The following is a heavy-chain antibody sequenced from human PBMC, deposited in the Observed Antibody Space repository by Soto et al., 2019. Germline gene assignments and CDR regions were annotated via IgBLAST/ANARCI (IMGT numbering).Heavy chain of an antibody. Sequence: EVEVLESGGGLQQPGGSLRLSCVASGFTFNAHAMTWVRQGPGVGPEWTSSISGDGKSTYYADSVKGRFTVSRDNSKNTLTLQMNSLRVEDTATYYCVKDWTGNKCPCLDVWGQGTTVTVSS. CDR1: GFTFNAHA. CDR3: VKDWTGNKCPCLDV. D-gene: IGHD2-8*02. V-gene: IGHV3-23*01. CDR2: ISGDGKST. J-gene: IGHJ6*02.